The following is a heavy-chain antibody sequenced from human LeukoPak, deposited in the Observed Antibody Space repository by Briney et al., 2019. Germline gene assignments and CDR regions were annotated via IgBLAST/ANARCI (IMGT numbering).Heavy chain of an antibody. D-gene: IGHD3-9*01. Sequence: GGSLRLSCAASGFTVSSNYMSWVRQAPGKGLEWVSVIYSGGSTYYADSVKGRFTISRHNSKNTLYLQMNSLRPEDTAVYYCARVDSSELGYYYGMDVWGQGTTVTVSS. CDR3: ARVDSSELGYYYGMDV. CDR2: IYSGGST. J-gene: IGHJ6*02. V-gene: IGHV3-53*04. CDR1: GFTVSSNY.